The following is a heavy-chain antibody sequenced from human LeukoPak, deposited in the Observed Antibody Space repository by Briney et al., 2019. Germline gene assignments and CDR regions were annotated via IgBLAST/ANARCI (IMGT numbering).Heavy chain of an antibody. V-gene: IGHV4-59*11. CDR1: GGSISTHY. CDR2: IYYTGIT. D-gene: IGHD4-23*01. J-gene: IGHJ4*02. Sequence: SETLSLTCTVAGGSISTHYWSWIRQPPGKGLEWIGYIYYTGITNYNPSLQSRVTISVDTSKNQFSLKLSSVTAADTAVYYCARVRTPGYWGQGTLVTVSS. CDR3: ARVRTPGY.